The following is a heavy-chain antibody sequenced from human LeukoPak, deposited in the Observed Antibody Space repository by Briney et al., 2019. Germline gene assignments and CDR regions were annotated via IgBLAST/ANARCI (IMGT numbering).Heavy chain of an antibody. CDR3: ARRWELPDYYYYGMDV. J-gene: IGHJ6*02. D-gene: IGHD1-26*01. Sequence: ASVKVSCKASGGTFSSYAISWVRQAPGQGLEWMGRSIPILGIANYAQKFQGRVTITADKSTSTAYMELSSLRSEDTAVYYCARRWELPDYYYYGMDVGGQGTTVTVSS. CDR1: GGTFSSYA. V-gene: IGHV1-69*04. CDR2: SIPILGIA.